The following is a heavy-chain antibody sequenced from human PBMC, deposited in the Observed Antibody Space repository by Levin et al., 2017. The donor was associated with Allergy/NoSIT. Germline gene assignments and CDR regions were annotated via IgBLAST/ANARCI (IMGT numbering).Heavy chain of an antibody. CDR2: INHSGST. Sequence: PSETLSLTCAVYGGSFSGYYWSWIRQPPGKGLEWIGEINHSGSTNYNPSLKSRVTISVDTSKNQFSLKLSSVTAADTAVYYCARAGIAAQFHDYWGQGTLVTVSS. CDR3: ARAGIAAQFHDY. D-gene: IGHD6-6*01. CDR1: GGSFSGYY. J-gene: IGHJ4*02. V-gene: IGHV4-34*01.